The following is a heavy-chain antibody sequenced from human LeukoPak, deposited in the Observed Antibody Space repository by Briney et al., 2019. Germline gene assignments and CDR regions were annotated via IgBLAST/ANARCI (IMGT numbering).Heavy chain of an antibody. CDR2: INPNSGGT. CDR1: GYTFTGYY. D-gene: IGHD6-13*01. CDR3: AREAAVSRRGDLVAFDI. J-gene: IGHJ3*02. Sequence: GASVKVSCKASGYTFTGYYMHWVRQAPGQGLEWMGWINPNSGGTNYAQKFQGRGTMTRDTSISTAYMELSRLRSDDTAVYYCAREAAVSRRGDLVAFDIWGQGTMVTVSS. V-gene: IGHV1-2*02.